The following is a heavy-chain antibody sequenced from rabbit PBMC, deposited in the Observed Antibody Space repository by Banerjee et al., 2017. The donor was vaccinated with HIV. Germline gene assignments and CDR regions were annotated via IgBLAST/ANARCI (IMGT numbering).Heavy chain of an antibody. CDR2: IYAADSINT. J-gene: IGHJ4*01. CDR3: ARTYGSSGGYWTFNL. D-gene: IGHD1-1*01. V-gene: IGHV1S40*01. Sequence: QSLEESGGDLVKPGASLTLTCTASGFSFSSSYYMCWVRQAPGKGLEWIACIYAADSINTYYASWAKGRFTISKTSSTTVTLQMTSLTAADTATYFCARTYGSSGGYWTFNLWGPGTLVTVS. CDR1: GFSFSSSYY.